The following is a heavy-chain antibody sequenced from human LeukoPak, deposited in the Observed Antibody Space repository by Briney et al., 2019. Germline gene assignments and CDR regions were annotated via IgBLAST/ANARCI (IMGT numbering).Heavy chain of an antibody. CDR2: ISSSSSTI. D-gene: IGHD5-24*01. Sequence: GGSLRLSCTASGFTFSTYSMNWVRQAPGKGLEWVSYISSSSSTIYYADSVKGRFTISRDNAKNSLYLQMNSLRDEDTAVYYCARASFQRWLQLGGDWGQGALVTVSS. V-gene: IGHV3-48*02. CDR1: GFTFSTYS. CDR3: ARASFQRWLQLGGD. J-gene: IGHJ4*02.